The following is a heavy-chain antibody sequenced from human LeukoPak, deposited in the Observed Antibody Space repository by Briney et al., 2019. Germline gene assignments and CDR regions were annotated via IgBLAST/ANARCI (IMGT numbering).Heavy chain of an antibody. Sequence: ASVKVSCKVSGYTLTELSMHWVRQAPGKGLEWMGGFDPEDGETIYVQKFQGRVTMTEDTSTDTAYMELSSLRSEDTAVYYCATMTDPKYVLRYSGLYWGQGTLVTVSS. D-gene: IGHD3-9*01. CDR3: ATMTDPKYVLRYSGLY. V-gene: IGHV1-24*01. CDR1: GYTLTELS. J-gene: IGHJ4*02. CDR2: FDPEDGET.